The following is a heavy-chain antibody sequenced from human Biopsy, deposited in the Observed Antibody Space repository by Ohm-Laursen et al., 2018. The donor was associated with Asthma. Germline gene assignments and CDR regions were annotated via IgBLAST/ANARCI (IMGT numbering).Heavy chain of an antibody. CDR1: GFSFDDCA. Sequence: SLRLSCTASGFSFDDCAMHWVRQAPGKGLEWVSSISWNSGNIDYAVSVKGRFTISRDDAKNSLYLQMQSLRPEDTAFYYCAKSADYYDSTDYLDFWGRGTLVTVSS. J-gene: IGHJ4*01. CDR2: ISWNSGNI. CDR3: AKSADYYDSTDYLDF. D-gene: IGHD3-22*01. V-gene: IGHV3-9*01.